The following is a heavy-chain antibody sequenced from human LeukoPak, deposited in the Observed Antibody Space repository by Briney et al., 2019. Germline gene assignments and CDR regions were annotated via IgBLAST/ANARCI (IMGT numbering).Heavy chain of an antibody. J-gene: IGHJ4*02. CDR3: AKQWFGELLPTLDY. CDR2: IRYDGSNK. V-gene: IGHV3-30*02. Sequence: GGSLRLSCAASGFTFSSYGMHWVRQAPGKGLEWVAFIRYDGSNKYYADSVKGRFTISRDNSKNTLYLQMISLRAEDTAVYYCAKQWFGELLPTLDYWGQGTLVTVSS. D-gene: IGHD3-10*01. CDR1: GFTFSSYG.